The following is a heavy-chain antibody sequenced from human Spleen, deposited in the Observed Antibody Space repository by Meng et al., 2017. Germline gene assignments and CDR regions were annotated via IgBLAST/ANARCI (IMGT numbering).Heavy chain of an antibody. V-gene: IGHV3-30*01. J-gene: IGHJ4*02. D-gene: IGHD6-19*01. CDR3: ARDREYSSGWYQHFDY. CDR1: GFTFSSYA. Sequence: QLLESGGGLVKPGGSLRLSCAASGFTFSSYAMHWVRQAPGKGLEWVAVISYDGSNKYYADSVKGRFTISRDNSKNTLYLQMNSLRAEDTAVYYCARDREYSSGWYQHFDYWGQGTLVTVSS. CDR2: ISYDGSNK.